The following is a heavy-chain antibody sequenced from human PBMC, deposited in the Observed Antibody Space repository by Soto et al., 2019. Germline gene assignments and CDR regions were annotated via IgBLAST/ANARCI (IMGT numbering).Heavy chain of an antibody. J-gene: IGHJ4*02. D-gene: IGHD7-27*01. CDR3: ARGPRNWGVDY. CDR2: MNPNSGNT. Sequence: QVQLVQSGAEVKKPGASVKVSCKAAGYTFTSYDINWVRQATGQDFEWMGWMNPNSGNTAYAQKFQGRVTMTRETSKSTAFMELSSLTSEDTAVYYCARGPRNWGVDYWGQGTLVTVSS. CDR1: GYTFTSYD. V-gene: IGHV1-8*01.